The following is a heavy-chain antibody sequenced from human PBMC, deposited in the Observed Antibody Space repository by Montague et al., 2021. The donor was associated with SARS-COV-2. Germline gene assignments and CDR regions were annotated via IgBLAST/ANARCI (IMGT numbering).Heavy chain of an antibody. CDR1: GGSISDYY. D-gene: IGHD6-13*01. CDR3: ARDWEGVSATGNN. J-gene: IGHJ4*02. V-gene: IGHV4-4*07. Sequence: SETLSLTCTVSGGSISDYYWSWIRQPAGKGLDWIGRVYASGTINXNPSLRSRITMSVDTSKNQFSLKLSSVTAADTAVYFCARDWEGVSATGNNWGQGTLVTVSS. CDR2: VYASGTI.